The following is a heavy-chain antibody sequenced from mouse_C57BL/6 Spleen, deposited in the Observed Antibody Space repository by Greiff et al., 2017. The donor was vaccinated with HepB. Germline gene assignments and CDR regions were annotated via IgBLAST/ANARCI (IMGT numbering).Heavy chain of an antibody. V-gene: IGHV1-54*01. J-gene: IGHJ3*01. Sequence: VQLQQSGAELVRPGTSVKVSCKASGYAFTNYLIEWVTQRPGQGLEWIGVINPGSGGTNYNEKFKGKAPLTADKSSSTAYMQLSSLTSEDAAVYFCAREGDDYDEVAYWGQGTLVTVSA. CDR2: INPGSGGT. CDR3: AREGDDYDEVAY. CDR1: GYAFTNYL. D-gene: IGHD2-4*01.